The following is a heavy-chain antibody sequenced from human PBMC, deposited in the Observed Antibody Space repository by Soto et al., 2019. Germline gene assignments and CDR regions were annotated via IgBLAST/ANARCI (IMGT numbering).Heavy chain of an antibody. V-gene: IGHV3-21*01. Sequence: GGSLRLSCAASGFTFSSYNMNWVRQAPGKGLEWVSSISSSSSYIYYADSVKGRFTISRDNAKNSLYLQMNSLRAEDTAVYYCARGDYYYGSGAPSYFDYWGQGTLVTVSS. CDR2: ISSSSSYI. CDR1: GFTFSSYN. J-gene: IGHJ4*02. CDR3: ARGDYYYGSGAPSYFDY. D-gene: IGHD3-10*01.